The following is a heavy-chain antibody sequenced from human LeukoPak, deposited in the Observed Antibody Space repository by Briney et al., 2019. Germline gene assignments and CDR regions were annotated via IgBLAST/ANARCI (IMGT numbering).Heavy chain of an antibody. V-gene: IGHV6-1*01. J-gene: IGHJ5*02. D-gene: IGHD3-22*01. Sequence: SQTLSLTCAISGDSVSSNSAAWNWIRKSPSRGLEWLGRTYYRSQWHNDYSPSVKSRITVTSDTSKNQFSLKLSSVTAADTAVYYCARDTDDSSGYYDQNWFDPWGQGTLVTVSS. CDR3: ARDTDDSSGYYDQNWFDP. CDR2: TYYRSQWHN. CDR1: GDSVSSNSAA.